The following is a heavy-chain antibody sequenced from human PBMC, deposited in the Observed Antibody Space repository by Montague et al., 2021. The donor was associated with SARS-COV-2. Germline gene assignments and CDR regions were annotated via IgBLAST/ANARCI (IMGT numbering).Heavy chain of an antibody. CDR1: GVSISNYH. CDR2: IHYNAHK. Sequence: SETLSLTCNVSGVSISNYHWSWIRQPPGKGREFIGYIHYNAHKKYKPSLQSRLTMSVDTSKNQVSLKLTSVTAADTAVYYCARHDNAGTYPMDVWGQGTTVTVSS. D-gene: IGHD3-10*01. V-gene: IGHV4-59*08. CDR3: ARHDNAGTYPMDV. J-gene: IGHJ6*02.